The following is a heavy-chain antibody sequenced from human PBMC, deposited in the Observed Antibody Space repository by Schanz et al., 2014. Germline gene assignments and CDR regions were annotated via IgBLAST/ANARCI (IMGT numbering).Heavy chain of an antibody. V-gene: IGHV1-69*02. J-gene: IGHJ4*02. D-gene: IGHD3-10*01. Sequence: QVQLVQSEAEVKKPGASVKVSCKASGGTFSSDTFTWVRQAPGQGPQWMGRISPLLGVANYAQEFQGRLTITADTSTNTAYMELSSLTSEDTAVHYCARGRGFYDYWGQGTLVTVSS. CDR3: ARGRGFYDY. CDR1: GGTFSSDT. CDR2: ISPLLGVA.